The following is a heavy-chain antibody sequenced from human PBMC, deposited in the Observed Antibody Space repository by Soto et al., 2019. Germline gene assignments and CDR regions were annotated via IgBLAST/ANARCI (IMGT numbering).Heavy chain of an antibody. Sequence: SETLSLTCAVSGGSFTSNNWWTWVRQPPGQGLEWIGEIYRTGSTNYNPSLKSRVTISLDKSESQFSLRVTSLTAADTAVYYCASRDPGTSVDYWGQGTLVTVSS. CDR3: ASRDPGTSVDY. D-gene: IGHD1-7*01. J-gene: IGHJ4*02. V-gene: IGHV4-4*02. CDR2: IYRTGST. CDR1: GGSFTSNNW.